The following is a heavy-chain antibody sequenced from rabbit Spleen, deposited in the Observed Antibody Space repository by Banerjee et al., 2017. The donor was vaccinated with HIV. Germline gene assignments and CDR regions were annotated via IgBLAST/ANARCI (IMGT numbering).Heavy chain of an antibody. J-gene: IGHJ4*01. D-gene: IGHD5-1*01. CDR2: INTATGKA. CDR3: ARDLVTVIGWNFNL. CDR1: GFSFSSGYD. Sequence: QEHLKESGGGLVQPEGSLTLTCTASGFSFSSGYDIVWVRQAPGKGLEWIACINTATGKAVYASWAKGRFTISKTSSTTVTLQMTSLTAADTATYFCARDLVTVIGWNFNLWGPGTLVTVS. V-gene: IGHV1S45*01.